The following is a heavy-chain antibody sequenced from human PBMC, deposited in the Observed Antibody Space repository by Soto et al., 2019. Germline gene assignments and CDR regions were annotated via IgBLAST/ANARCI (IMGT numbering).Heavy chain of an antibody. CDR2: INPSGGST. Sequence: ASVKVSCKASGYTFTSYYMHWVRQAPGQGLEWMGIINPSGGSTSYAQKFQGRVTMARDTSTSTVYMELSSLRSEDTAVYYCARASDPIFGPTKKTNYGMDVWGQGTTVTVSS. J-gene: IGHJ6*02. V-gene: IGHV1-46*01. CDR3: ARASDPIFGPTKKTNYGMDV. CDR1: GYTFTSYY. D-gene: IGHD3-3*01.